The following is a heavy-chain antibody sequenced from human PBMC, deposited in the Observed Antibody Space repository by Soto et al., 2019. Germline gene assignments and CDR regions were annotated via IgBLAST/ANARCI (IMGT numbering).Heavy chain of an antibody. J-gene: IGHJ5*02. D-gene: IGHD2-21*01. CDR3: AADLGPAYDSNNWFDP. Sequence: EVKLVESGGDLVKPGGSLRLSCAASGFIFSHAWFQWLRQPPGKGLELVGRVKNNGGATDYAPSVKGRFTISRDDSKDMVYLQMSSLRTEDTAIYYCAADLGPAYDSNNWFDPWGQGTLVTVSS. CDR1: GFIFSHAW. CDR2: VKNNGGAT. V-gene: IGHV3-15*07.